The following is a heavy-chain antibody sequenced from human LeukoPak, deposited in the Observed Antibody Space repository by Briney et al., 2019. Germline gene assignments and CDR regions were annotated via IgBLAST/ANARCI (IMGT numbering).Heavy chain of an antibody. Sequence: GGALRLSCAASGFTFSTYGMSWVRQAPGKGLEWVSAISGSGDTTYYADSVKGRFTISRDNSRNTLYLEIHSLRAEDAAVYNCAKEVLHWNPHYFDYWGQGTLVTVSS. CDR3: AKEVLHWNPHYFDY. V-gene: IGHV3-23*01. D-gene: IGHD1-1*01. CDR1: GFTFSTYG. CDR2: ISGSGDTT. J-gene: IGHJ4*02.